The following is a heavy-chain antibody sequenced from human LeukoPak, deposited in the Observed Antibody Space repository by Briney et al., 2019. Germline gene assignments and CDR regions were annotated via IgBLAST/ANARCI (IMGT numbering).Heavy chain of an antibody. V-gene: IGHV1-18*01. CDR2: ISAYNGNT. D-gene: IGHD2-21*02. CDR3: ARDLGGDPFDY. Sequence: ASVKVSCKASGYTFTIYGISWVRQAPGQGPELMGWISAYNGNTNYAQKLQGRVTMTTDTSTSTAYMELRSLRSDDTAVYYCARDLGGDPFDYWGQGTLVTVSS. J-gene: IGHJ4*02. CDR1: GYTFTIYG.